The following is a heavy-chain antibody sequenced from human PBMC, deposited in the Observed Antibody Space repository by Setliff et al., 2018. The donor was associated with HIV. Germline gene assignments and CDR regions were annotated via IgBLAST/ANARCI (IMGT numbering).Heavy chain of an antibody. CDR2: INPNGGST. V-gene: IGHV1-46*01. D-gene: IGHD6-19*01. J-gene: IGHJ1*01. Sequence: ASVKVSCKASRGTFSSYGFNWVRQAPGQGLEWMGIINPNGGSTNYAQKFQGRVTITRDTSTNTVYMEMSGLRSEDTAVFYCARVAVPGLAYFPHWGQGTLVTVSS. CDR3: ARVAVPGLAYFPH. CDR1: RGTFSSYG.